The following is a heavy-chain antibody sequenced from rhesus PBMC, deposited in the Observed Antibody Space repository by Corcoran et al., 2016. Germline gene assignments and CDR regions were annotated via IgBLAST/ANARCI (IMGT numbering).Heavy chain of an antibody. V-gene: IGHV4-122*02. Sequence: QLQLQESGPGLVKPSETLSLTCAVSGYSISSGSGRSWIRQPPGKGLEWIGYISYSVRPSYNPSLKSRVTISRDTAKNQVSLKLSSVTAADTAVYYCARDKRIVVVITGGFDYWGQGVLVTVSS. CDR3: ARDKRIVVVITGGFDY. J-gene: IGHJ4*01. CDR1: GYSISSGSG. CDR2: ISYSVRP. D-gene: IGHD3-16*01.